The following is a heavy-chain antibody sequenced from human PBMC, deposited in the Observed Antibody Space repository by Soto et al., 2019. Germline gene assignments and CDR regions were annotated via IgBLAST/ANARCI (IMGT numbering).Heavy chain of an antibody. D-gene: IGHD5-12*01. Sequence: GGSLRLSCAASGFTFSSYAMSWVRQAPGKGLEWVSGISGSGGSTYYVDSMKGRFTISRDNSKNTLYLQMSSLRAEDTAVYYCAKPRPGYSGYVGFDYWGQGTLVTVSS. J-gene: IGHJ4*02. V-gene: IGHV3-23*01. CDR1: GFTFSSYA. CDR2: ISGSGGST. CDR3: AKPRPGYSGYVGFDY.